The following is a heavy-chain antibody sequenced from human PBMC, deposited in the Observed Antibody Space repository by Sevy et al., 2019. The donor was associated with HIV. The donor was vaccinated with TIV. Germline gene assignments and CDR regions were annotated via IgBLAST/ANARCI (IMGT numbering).Heavy chain of an antibody. CDR3: AREGRGYSGYDSFFYYYYGMDV. J-gene: IGHJ6*02. Sequence: GGSLRLSCAASGFTFSSYAMHWVRQAPGKGLEWVAVISYDGSNKYYADSVKGRFTISRDNSKNTLYLQMNSLRAEDTAGYYCAREGRGYSGYDSFFYYYYGMDVWGQGTTVTVSS. V-gene: IGHV3-30-3*01. CDR1: GFTFSSYA. CDR2: ISYDGSNK. D-gene: IGHD5-12*01.